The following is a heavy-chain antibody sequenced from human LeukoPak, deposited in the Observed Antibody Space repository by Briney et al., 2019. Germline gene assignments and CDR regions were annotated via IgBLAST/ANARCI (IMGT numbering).Heavy chain of an antibody. CDR3: AKRVAYNSGYYWDY. CDR1: GLTFSSYG. D-gene: IGHD6-19*01. Sequence: PGGSLRLSCAASGLTFSSYGMSWVRQAPGKGLEWVSAISSRGGDTYYADSVKGRFTISRDNSKNTLYVQMNSLRAEDTAVYYCAKRVAYNSGYYWDYWGQGTLVTVSS. CDR2: ISSRGGDT. J-gene: IGHJ4*02. V-gene: IGHV3-23*01.